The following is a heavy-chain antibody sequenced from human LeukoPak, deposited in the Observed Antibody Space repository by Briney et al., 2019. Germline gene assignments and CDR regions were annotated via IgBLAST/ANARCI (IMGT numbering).Heavy chain of an antibody. J-gene: IGHJ5*02. Sequence: SETLSPICTVSGGSISSYYWSWIRQPPGKGLEWIGYIYYSGSTNYNPSLKSRVTISVDTSKNQFSLKLSSVTAADTAVYYCARELEYYDILTGYYPYNWFDPWGQGTLVTVSS. CDR3: ARELEYYDILTGYYPYNWFDP. D-gene: IGHD3-9*01. CDR2: IYYSGST. CDR1: GGSISSYY. V-gene: IGHV4-59*01.